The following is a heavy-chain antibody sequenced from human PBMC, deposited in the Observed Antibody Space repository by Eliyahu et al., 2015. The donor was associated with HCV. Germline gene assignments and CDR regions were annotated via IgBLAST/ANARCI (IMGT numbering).Heavy chain of an antibody. CDR3: ARPYGSGRGGAFDI. V-gene: IGHV1-69*06. CDR1: GGTFSSYA. J-gene: IGHJ3*02. Sequence: QVQLVQSGAEVKKPGSSVKVSCKASGGTFSSYAISWVRQAPGQGLEWMGGIIPIFGTANYAQKFQGRVTITADKSTSTAYMELSSLRSEDTAAYYCARPYGSGRGGAFDIWGQGTMVTVSS. D-gene: IGHD3-10*01. CDR2: IIPIFGTA.